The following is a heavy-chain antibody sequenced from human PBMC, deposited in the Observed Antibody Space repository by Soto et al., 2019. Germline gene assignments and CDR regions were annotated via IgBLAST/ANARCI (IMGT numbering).Heavy chain of an antibody. J-gene: IGHJ6*02. CDR2: IDPSDSYT. CDR3: ARLAMATRRGYYGMDV. D-gene: IGHD5-12*01. Sequence: GESLQISYKGSGYSLTSYWISWVRQMNGKGLEWMGRIDPSDSYTNYSPSFQGHVTISADKSISTAYLQWSSLKASDTAMYYCARLAMATRRGYYGMDVWGQGTTVTVSS. V-gene: IGHV5-10-1*01. CDR1: GYSLTSYW.